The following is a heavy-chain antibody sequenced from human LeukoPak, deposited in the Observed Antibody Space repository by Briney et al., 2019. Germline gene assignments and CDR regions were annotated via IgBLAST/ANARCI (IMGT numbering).Heavy chain of an antibody. CDR3: AKDRGSGYSHFDY. V-gene: IGHV3-23*01. D-gene: IGHD3-3*01. CDR1: GLTFSSYA. J-gene: IGHJ4*02. Sequence: GGSLRLSCAASGLTFSSYAMSWVRQAPGKGLEWVSAISGSGGSTYYADSVKGRFTISRDNSKNTLYLQMNSLRAEDTAVYYCAKDRGSGYSHFDYWGQGTLVTVSS. CDR2: ISGSGGST.